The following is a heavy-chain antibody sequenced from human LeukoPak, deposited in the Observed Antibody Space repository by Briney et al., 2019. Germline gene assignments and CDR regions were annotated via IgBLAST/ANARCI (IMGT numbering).Heavy chain of an antibody. Sequence: SVKVSCKASGGTFSSYAISWVRQAPGQGLEWMGGIIPIFGTANYAQKFQGRVTITTDESTSTAYMELSSLRSEDTAVYYCARKVPGGRDGYNVWGQGTLVTVSS. J-gene: IGHJ4*02. D-gene: IGHD5-24*01. CDR1: GGTFSSYA. V-gene: IGHV1-69*05. CDR3: ARKVPGGRDGYNV. CDR2: IIPIFGTA.